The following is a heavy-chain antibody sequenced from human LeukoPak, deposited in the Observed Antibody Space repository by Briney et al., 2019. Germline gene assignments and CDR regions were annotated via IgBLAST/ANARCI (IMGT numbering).Heavy chain of an antibody. D-gene: IGHD6-13*01. V-gene: IGHV3-30*03. J-gene: IGHJ4*02. CDR1: GFTFSSYA. CDR3: AREAAAGT. CDR2: ISYDGSNK. Sequence: GGSLRLSCAASGFTFSSYAMSWVRQAPGKGLEWVAVISYDGSNKYYADSVKGRFTISRDNAKNSLYLQMNSLRAEDTAVYYCAREAAAGTWGQGTLVTVSS.